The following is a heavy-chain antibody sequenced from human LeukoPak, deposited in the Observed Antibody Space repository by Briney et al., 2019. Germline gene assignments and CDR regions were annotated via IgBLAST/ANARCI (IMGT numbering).Heavy chain of an antibody. CDR1: GYTFTGYY. V-gene: IGHV1-2*02. D-gene: IGHD2-21*02. Sequence: ASVKVSCKASGYTFTGYYMHWVRQAPGQGLEWMGWINPNSGGTNYAQKFQGRVTMTTDTSTSTAYMELRSLRSDDTAVYYCAKADSYYYYYMDVWGKGTTVTISS. CDR2: INPNSGGT. J-gene: IGHJ6*03. CDR3: AKADSYYYYYMDV.